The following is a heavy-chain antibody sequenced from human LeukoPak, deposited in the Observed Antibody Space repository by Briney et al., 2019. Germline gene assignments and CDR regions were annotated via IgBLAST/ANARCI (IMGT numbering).Heavy chain of an antibody. Sequence: GGSLRLSCAASGFIFKNYGMSWVRQAPGKGLEWVSFITGSGTTYYADFVKGRFTISRDNAENTLYLQMNSLRAEDTAVYYCASEGYGGNSDAFDSWGQGTMVTVPS. J-gene: IGHJ3*02. D-gene: IGHD4-23*01. CDR2: ITGSGTT. V-gene: IGHV3-23*01. CDR3: ASEGYGGNSDAFDS. CDR1: GFIFKNYG.